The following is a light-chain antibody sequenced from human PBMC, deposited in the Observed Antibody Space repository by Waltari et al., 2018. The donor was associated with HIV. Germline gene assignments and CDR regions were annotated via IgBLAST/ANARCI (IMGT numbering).Light chain of an antibody. CDR2: KAS. CDR3: QQYNSYMYT. Sequence: DIQMPHSPSTQSASVGDRVTLTCRASQSISSWLAWYQQKPGKAPKLLIYKASSLESGVPSRFSGSGSGTEFTLTISSLQPDDFATYYCQQYNSYMYTFGQGTKLEIK. V-gene: IGKV1-5*03. J-gene: IGKJ2*01. CDR1: QSISSW.